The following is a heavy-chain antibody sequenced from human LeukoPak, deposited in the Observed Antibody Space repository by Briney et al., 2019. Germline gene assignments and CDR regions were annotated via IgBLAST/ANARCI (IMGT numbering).Heavy chain of an antibody. D-gene: IGHD3-10*01. Sequence: ASVTVACTASGYTFTSYAISWVRQAPGQGLEWMVWISVYNGNTNYAQKLQGRVTVTTDTSTSTAYMELRSLTSDDTAVYYCARVEEVRGGITSFDYWGQGTLVTVSS. CDR2: ISVYNGNT. CDR3: ARVEEVRGGITSFDY. CDR1: GYTFTSYA. J-gene: IGHJ4*02. V-gene: IGHV1-18*01.